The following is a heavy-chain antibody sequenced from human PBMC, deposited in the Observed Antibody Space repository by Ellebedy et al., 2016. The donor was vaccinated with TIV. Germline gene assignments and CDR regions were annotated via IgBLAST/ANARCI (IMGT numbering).Heavy chain of an antibody. D-gene: IGHD2-8*01. CDR1: GFTFSSYG. J-gene: IGHJ4*02. V-gene: IGHV3-33*05. CDR2: ISYDGSNK. Sequence: GGSLRLSXAASGFTFSSYGMHWVRQAPGKGLEWVAVISYDGSNKYYADSVKGRFTISRDNSKNTLYLQMNSLRAEDTAVYYCAKDQDCTNGVCYTTRIVFDYWGQGTLVTVSS. CDR3: AKDQDCTNGVCYTTRIVFDY.